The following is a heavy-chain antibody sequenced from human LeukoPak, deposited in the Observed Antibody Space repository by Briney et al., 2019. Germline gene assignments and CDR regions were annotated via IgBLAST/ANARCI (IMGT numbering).Heavy chain of an antibody. CDR1: GASFSSNW. CDR3: ARQKVYGITAAGPAVSYYYYYMDV. Sequence: GGSWQISGQGSGASFSSNWIGWAGQVRGKGREWRGIIYPGDSDTTYSPSFQGQVPISADKSIRTAYLQWSSLKASDTAMYYCARQKVYGITAAGPAVSYYYYYMDVWGKGTTVTISS. D-gene: IGHD6-13*01. V-gene: IGHV5-51*01. CDR2: IYPGDSDT. J-gene: IGHJ6*03.